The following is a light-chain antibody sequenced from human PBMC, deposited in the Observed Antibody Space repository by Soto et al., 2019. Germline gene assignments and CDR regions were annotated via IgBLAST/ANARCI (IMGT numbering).Light chain of an antibody. CDR1: SSDVGSYNL. Sequence: QSALTQPASVSGSPGQSITISCTGTSSDVGSYNLVSWYQHHPGKAPKLMLYEGSKRPSGVSNRFSGSKSGNTASLTISGLQAEDEADYHCCSYAGSSVVFGGGTQLTVL. CDR3: CSYAGSSVV. V-gene: IGLV2-23*01. CDR2: EGS. J-gene: IGLJ2*01.